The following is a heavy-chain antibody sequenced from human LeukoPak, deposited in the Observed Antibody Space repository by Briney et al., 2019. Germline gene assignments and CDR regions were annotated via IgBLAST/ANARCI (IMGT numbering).Heavy chain of an antibody. CDR3: ARTSWELIRWGFDF. Sequence: SQTLSLTCAISGDSVSSNSAAWHRIRQSPSRGLEWLGRTYYRSKWYNDYAVSVKSRITINPDTSKNQFSLQLNSVTPEDTAVYYCARTSWELIRWGFDFWGQGTLVTVSS. J-gene: IGHJ4*02. CDR2: TYYRSKWYN. D-gene: IGHD1-26*01. CDR1: GDSVSSNSAA. V-gene: IGHV6-1*01.